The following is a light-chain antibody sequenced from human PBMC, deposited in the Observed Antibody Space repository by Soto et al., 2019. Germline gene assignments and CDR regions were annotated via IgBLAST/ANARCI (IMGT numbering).Light chain of an antibody. Sequence: QSVLTQPPSVSGALGQRVTISCTGSSSNIGAGYDVHWYQQLPGTAPKLLIYGNSNRPSGVPDRFSGSKSGTSASLAITGLQAEDEADYSCQAYDSSLSGSVFGGGTKVTVL. J-gene: IGLJ2*01. V-gene: IGLV1-40*01. CDR3: QAYDSSLSGSV. CDR1: SSNIGAGYD. CDR2: GNS.